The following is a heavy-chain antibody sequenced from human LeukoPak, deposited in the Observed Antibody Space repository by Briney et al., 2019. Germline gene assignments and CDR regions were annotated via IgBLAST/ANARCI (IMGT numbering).Heavy chain of an antibody. D-gene: IGHD3-10*01. Sequence: SETLSLTCTVSGDSISSSYWSWIRQPPGKGLEWIGYVYYTGSSYYNPSLKSRATTSIDMSKNQFSLKLTSMTAADTAVYYCAGYGSGSYYKAFDIWGQGILVTVSS. CDR3: AGYGSGSYYKAFDI. CDR1: GDSISSSY. CDR2: VYYTGSS. V-gene: IGHV4-59*01. J-gene: IGHJ4*02.